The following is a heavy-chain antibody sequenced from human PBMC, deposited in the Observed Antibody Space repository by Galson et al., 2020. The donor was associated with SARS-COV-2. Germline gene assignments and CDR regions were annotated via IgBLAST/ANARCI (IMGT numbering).Heavy chain of an antibody. CDR1: GFTFSSYG. CDR2: ISYDGSNK. Sequence: GESLKISCAASGFTFSSYGMHWVRQAPGKGLQWVAVISYDGSNKYYADSVKGRFTISRDNSKNTLYLQMNSLRAEDTAVYYCAKDLYSWELLAGYFDYWGQGTLVTVSS. CDR3: AKDLYSWELLAGYFDY. V-gene: IGHV3-30*18. J-gene: IGHJ4*02. D-gene: IGHD1-26*01.